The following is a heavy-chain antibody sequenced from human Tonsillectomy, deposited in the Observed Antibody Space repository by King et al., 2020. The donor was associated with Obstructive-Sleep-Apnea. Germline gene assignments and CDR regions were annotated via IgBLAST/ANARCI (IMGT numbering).Heavy chain of an antibody. CDR1: GYTFSIYW. J-gene: IGHJ4*02. Sequence: EVQLVESGAEVKKPGESLKISCKGSGYTFSIYWIGWVRQMPGKGLEWMGIIYPGDSVTRYSPSFRGQVTISADKSLSTAYLQWSSLKASDTAMYYCARGPRTGDAFDYWGQGTLVTVSS. CDR3: ARGPRTGDAFDY. V-gene: IGHV5-51*01. CDR2: IYPGDSVT. D-gene: IGHD7-27*01.